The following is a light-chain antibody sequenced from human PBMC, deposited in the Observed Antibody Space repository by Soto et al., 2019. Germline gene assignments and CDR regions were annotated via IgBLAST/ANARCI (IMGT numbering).Light chain of an antibody. CDR2: DAS. V-gene: IGKV3-11*01. CDR3: QQRSDSYT. J-gene: IGKJ2*01. Sequence: EVVLTQSPDTLSLSPGETATLSCRASQSVDRYVAWYQQKLGQAPRLLIYDASNWATGIPARFSGSGSGTGFALTFRSLEPEDSAVYYCQQRSDSYTFGQGTTLELK. CDR1: QSVDRY.